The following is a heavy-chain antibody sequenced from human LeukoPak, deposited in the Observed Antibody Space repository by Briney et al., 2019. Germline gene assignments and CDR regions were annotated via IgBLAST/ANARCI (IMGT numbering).Heavy chain of an antibody. Sequence: SGPTLVNPTQTLTLTCTFSGFSLSTNGMRVSWIRQPSGKALEWLARIDWDDDKFYSTSLKTRLTISKDTSKKQVVLTMTNMDPVDTATYYCARNTYYYDSSGYGEFDYWGQGTLVTVSS. CDR3: ARNTYYYDSSGYGEFDY. CDR1: GFSLSTNGMR. J-gene: IGHJ4*02. CDR2: IDWDDDK. V-gene: IGHV2-70*04. D-gene: IGHD3-22*01.